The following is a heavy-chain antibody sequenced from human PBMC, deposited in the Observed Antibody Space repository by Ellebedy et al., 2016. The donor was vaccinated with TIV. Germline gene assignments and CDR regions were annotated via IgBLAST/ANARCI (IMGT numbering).Heavy chain of an antibody. CDR3: ASVNLDCTGTACYYYYYYGMDV. CDR2: VSYTGTT. V-gene: IGHV4-39*07. D-gene: IGHD1-1*01. CDR1: GGSIISHSYY. Sequence: MPSETLSLTCTVSGGSIISHSYYWGWIRQPPGSGLEWIGRVSYTGTTYYTPSLKGRVTLSVDTSKNQFSLKLNSVTAADTAVYYCASVNLDCTGTACYYYYYYGMDVWGQGTTVTVSS. J-gene: IGHJ6*02.